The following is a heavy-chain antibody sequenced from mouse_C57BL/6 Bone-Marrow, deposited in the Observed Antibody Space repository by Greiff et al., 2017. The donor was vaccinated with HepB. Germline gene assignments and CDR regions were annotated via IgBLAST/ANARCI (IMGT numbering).Heavy chain of an antibody. CDR1: GYTFTSYW. V-gene: IGHV1-69*01. CDR2: IDPSDSYT. Sequence: SGPELVRPGASVKLSCKASGYTFTSYWMHWVKQRPGQGLEWIGEIDPSDSYTNYNQKFKGKSTLTVDKSSSTAYMQLSSLTSEDSAVYYCAREGAYYYGSSYNFDYWGQGTTLTVSS. CDR3: AREGAYYYGSSYNFDY. D-gene: IGHD1-1*01. J-gene: IGHJ2*01.